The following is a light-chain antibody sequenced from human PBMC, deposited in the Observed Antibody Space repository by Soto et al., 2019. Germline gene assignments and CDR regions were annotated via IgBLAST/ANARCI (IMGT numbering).Light chain of an antibody. CDR3: QVWDNSDHVV. Sequence: SYELTQPPSVSVATGKTASITCGGNNIGSKGVHWYQQKPGQAPVLVIYYDSDRPSGIPERFSGSNSGNTATLTISRVEAGDEADYYCQVWDNSDHVVFGGGTKLTVL. V-gene: IGLV3-21*04. J-gene: IGLJ2*01. CDR1: NIGSKG. CDR2: YDS.